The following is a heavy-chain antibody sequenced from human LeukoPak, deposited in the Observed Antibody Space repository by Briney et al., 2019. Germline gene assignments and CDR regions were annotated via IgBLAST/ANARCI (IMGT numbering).Heavy chain of an antibody. V-gene: IGHV4-4*07. Sequence: SETLSLTCTVSGGSISSYYWSWIRQPAGKGLEWIGRIYTSGSTNYNPSLKSRVTMSVDTSKNQFSLKLSSVTAADTAVYYCARGRGVGIVVVPADPWGQGTLVTVSS. CDR2: IYTSGST. J-gene: IGHJ5*02. CDR3: ARGRGVGIVVVPADP. D-gene: IGHD2-2*01. CDR1: GGSISSYY.